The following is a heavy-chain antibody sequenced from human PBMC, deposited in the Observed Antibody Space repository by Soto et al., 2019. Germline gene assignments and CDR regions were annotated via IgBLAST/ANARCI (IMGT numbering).Heavy chain of an antibody. Sequence: QVRLEESGAGLVKPSETLSLICSVSGGSVNNANFFWNWIRHHPENGLEGIGYIYYSGTTRYNPSFKTRATLSIDTTKDQLSLRLNSVTVADTAVYFCAGDADNVGSRGGMDVWGRGTTVTVSS. D-gene: IGHD6-13*01. V-gene: IGHV4-31*03. CDR1: GGSVNNANFF. CDR3: AGDADNVGSRGGMDV. CDR2: IYYSGTT. J-gene: IGHJ6*02.